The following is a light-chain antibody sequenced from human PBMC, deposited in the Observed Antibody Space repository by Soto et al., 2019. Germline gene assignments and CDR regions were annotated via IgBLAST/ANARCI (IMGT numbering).Light chain of an antibody. CDR3: SSYTSSSTLV. CDR2: DVS. V-gene: IGLV2-14*01. Sequence: QSALTQAASVSGSPGQSITISCTGTSSDVGGYKYVSWYQQHPGKAPKVMIYDVSNRPSGVSNRFSGSKSGNTASLTISGLQAEDEADYYCSSYTSSSTLVFGGGTKVTVL. J-gene: IGLJ2*01. CDR1: SSDVGGYKY.